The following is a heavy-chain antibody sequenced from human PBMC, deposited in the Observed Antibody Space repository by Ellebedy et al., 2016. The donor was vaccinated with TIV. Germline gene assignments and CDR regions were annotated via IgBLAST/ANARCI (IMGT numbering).Heavy chain of an antibody. D-gene: IGHD2-8*02. CDR1: GYTFTNYY. CDR3: AREARGTGVFDP. J-gene: IGHJ5*02. V-gene: IGHV1-46*01. CDR2: IDPSAGVT. Sequence: AVSVKVSCKASGYTFTNYYIHWVRQAPGQELEWMGIIDPSAGVTNHPQKFQGRVTMTRDTSTSTLYIQLISLRSEDTAVYYCAREARGTGVFDPWGQGTLVTVSS.